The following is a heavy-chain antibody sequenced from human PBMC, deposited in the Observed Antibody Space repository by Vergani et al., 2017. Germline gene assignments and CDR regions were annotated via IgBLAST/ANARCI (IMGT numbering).Heavy chain of an antibody. CDR2: ISYDGTQK. Sequence: QVHLVESGGGVVQPGRSLRLSCVVSGFTSSYYGMHWVRQAPGKGLEWVAVISYDGTQKYYADSVKDRLPIPRDNSKSSLYLQMNSLRTEDTAVYYCATKSCGTPGCQIGYFREWGQGTLGTVSS. V-gene: IGHV3-30*03. CDR3: ATKSCGTPGCQIGYFRE. D-gene: IGHD1-1*01. J-gene: IGHJ1*01. CDR1: GFTSSYYG.